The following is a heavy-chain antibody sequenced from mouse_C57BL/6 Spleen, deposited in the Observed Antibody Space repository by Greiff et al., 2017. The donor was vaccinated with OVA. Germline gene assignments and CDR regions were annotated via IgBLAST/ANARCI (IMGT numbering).Heavy chain of an antibody. D-gene: IGHD2-4*01. V-gene: IGHV1-69*01. CDR3: ARKKGYDYGGDY. J-gene: IGHJ2*01. CDR2: IDPSDSYT. CDR1: GYTFTSYW. Sequence: QVQLKQPGAELVMPGASVKLSCKASGYTFTSYWMHWVTQRPGQGLEWIGEIDPSDSYTNYNQKIKGKSTLTVDKSSSTAYMQLSSLTSEDSAVYYCARKKGYDYGGDYWGQGTTLTVSS.